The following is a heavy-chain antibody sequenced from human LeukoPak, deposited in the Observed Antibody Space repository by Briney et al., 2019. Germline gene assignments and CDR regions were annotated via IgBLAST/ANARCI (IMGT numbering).Heavy chain of an antibody. CDR3: ARSFYYDSSGSYFDY. D-gene: IGHD3-22*01. V-gene: IGHV5-10-1*01. CDR1: EYSFTSYW. CDR2: IDLSDSST. Sequence: GESLKISCKGSEYSFTSYWISWVRQMPGKGLEWVGRIDLSDSSTKYSPSFQGHVTVSADKSISTAYLQWSSVKASDTAMYYCARSFYYDSSGSYFDYWGQGTLGTVSS. J-gene: IGHJ4*02.